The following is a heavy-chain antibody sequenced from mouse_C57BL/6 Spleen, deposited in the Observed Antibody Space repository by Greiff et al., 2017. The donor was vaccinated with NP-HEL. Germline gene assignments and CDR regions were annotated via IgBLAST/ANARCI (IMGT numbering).Heavy chain of an antibody. D-gene: IGHD2-3*01. CDR3: ARERWLLPYYYAMDY. Sequence: VQRVESGPELVKPGASVKISCKASGYAFSSSWMNWVKQRPGKGLEWIGRIYPGDGDTNYNGKFKGKATLTADKSSSTAYMQLSSLTSEDSAVYFCARERWLLPYYYAMDYWGQGTSVTVSS. CDR1: GYAFSSSW. CDR2: IYPGDGDT. V-gene: IGHV1-82*01. J-gene: IGHJ4*01.